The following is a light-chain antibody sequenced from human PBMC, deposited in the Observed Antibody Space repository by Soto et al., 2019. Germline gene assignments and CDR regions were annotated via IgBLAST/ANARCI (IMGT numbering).Light chain of an antibody. J-gene: IGKJ5*01. CDR2: AAS. CDR3: QQSYSTPIT. Sequence: DIQLTQSPSFLSASVGDRVTITCRASQSISSWLAWYQQKPGKAPKLLIYAASSLQSGVPSRFSGTGSGTDFTLAISNLQPGDFATYYCQQSYSTPITFGQGTRLEIK. V-gene: IGKV1-39*01. CDR1: QSISSW.